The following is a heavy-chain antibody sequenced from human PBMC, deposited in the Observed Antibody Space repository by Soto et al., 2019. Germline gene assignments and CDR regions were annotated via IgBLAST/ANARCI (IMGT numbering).Heavy chain of an antibody. Sequence: GGSLRLSCAASGFTFDDYSMHWVRQAPGKGLEWVSAFSGSGVSTYYADSVKGRFTISRDISKNTLYLQMNSLRAEDTAVYYCAKTHDYGYDNWFDPWGQGTLVTVSS. CDR2: FSGSGVST. D-gene: IGHD4-17*01. V-gene: IGHV3-23*01. J-gene: IGHJ5*02. CDR1: GFTFDDYS. CDR3: AKTHDYGYDNWFDP.